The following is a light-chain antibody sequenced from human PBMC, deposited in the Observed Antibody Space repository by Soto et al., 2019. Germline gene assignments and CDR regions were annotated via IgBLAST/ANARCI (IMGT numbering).Light chain of an antibody. CDR2: EVS. J-gene: IGLJ1*01. V-gene: IGLV2-8*01. CDR3: SSYAGSNNYV. CDR1: SSDVGGYNY. Sequence: QSVLTQPPSASGSPEQSVTISCTGTSSDVGGYNYVSWYQQHPGKAPKLMIYEVSKRPSGVPDRFSGSKSGNTASLTVSGLQAEDEADYYCSSYAGSNNYVFVTGTKVTVL.